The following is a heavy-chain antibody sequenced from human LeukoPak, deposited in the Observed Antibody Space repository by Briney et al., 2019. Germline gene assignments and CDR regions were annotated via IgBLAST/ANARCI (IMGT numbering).Heavy chain of an antibody. CDR2: INHSGST. D-gene: IGHD2-2*01. CDR3: ARIYSPVPAAGGGNFQH. J-gene: IGHJ1*01. Sequence: SETLSLTCAVYGGSFSGYYCSWIRQPPGKGLEWIGEINHSGSTNYNPSLKSRVTISVDTSKNQFSLKLSSVIAADTAVYYCARIYSPVPAAGGGNFQHWGQGTLVTVSS. V-gene: IGHV4-34*01. CDR1: GGSFSGYY.